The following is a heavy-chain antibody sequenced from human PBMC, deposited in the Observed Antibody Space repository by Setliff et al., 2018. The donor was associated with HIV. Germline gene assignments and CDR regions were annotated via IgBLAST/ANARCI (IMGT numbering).Heavy chain of an antibody. CDR1: GYTFTAHH. Sequence: GASVKVSCKSSGYTFTAHHIHWVRQAPGQGPEWMGWIIPKSGETSYAEKFRGRVTMTRDTSLSTAYMELSWLTSDDTAVYYCARARTDYYDRGRRSHYYIDVWARGATVTVSS. J-gene: IGHJ6*03. D-gene: IGHD3-22*01. V-gene: IGHV1-2*02. CDR3: ARARTDYYDRGRRSHYYIDV. CDR2: IIPKSGET.